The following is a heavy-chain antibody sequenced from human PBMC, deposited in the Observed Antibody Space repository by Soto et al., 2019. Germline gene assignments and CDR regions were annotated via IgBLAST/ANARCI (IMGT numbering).Heavy chain of an antibody. D-gene: IGHD4-4*01. CDR3: ALKDTVTTSGAFDI. V-gene: IGHV3-21*01. Sequence: GGSLRLSCAASGFTFSSYSMNWVRQAPGKGLEWVSSISSSSSYIYYADSVKGRFTISRDNAKNSLYLQMNSLRAEDTAVYYCALKDTVTTSGAFDIWGQGTMVTVSS. J-gene: IGHJ3*02. CDR2: ISSSSSYI. CDR1: GFTFSSYS.